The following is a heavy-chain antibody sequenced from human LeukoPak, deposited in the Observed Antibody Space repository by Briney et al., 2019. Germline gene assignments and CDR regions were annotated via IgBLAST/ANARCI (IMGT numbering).Heavy chain of an antibody. CDR3: ARRDRYCSSTSCYGHRFDP. J-gene: IGHJ5*02. V-gene: IGHV4-34*12. D-gene: IGHD2-2*01. CDR2: IFYSGST. Sequence: ETVSLTCAVYGGSFSGYYWGWIRQPPGKGLEWIGSIFYSGSTYYNPSLKSRVIISVDTSKNQFSLKLSSVTAADTAVYYCARRDRYCSSTSCYGHRFDPWGQGTLVTVSS. CDR1: GGSFSGYY.